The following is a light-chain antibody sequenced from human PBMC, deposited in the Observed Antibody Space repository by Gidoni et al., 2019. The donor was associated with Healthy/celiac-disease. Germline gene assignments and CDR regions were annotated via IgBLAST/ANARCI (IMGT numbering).Light chain of an antibody. J-gene: IGLJ1*01. V-gene: IGLV1-40*01. CDR1: SSNIGAGYD. CDR3: QSYDSSLSGLYV. CDR2: GNN. Sequence: QAVLTQPPSVSGAPGQRGTISCTGSSSNIGAGYDLHWYQQLPGTAPKLLIYGNNNRPSGVPDLFSGSKSGTSASLAIPGLPAEDEADYYCQSYDSSLSGLYVFGTGTKVTVL.